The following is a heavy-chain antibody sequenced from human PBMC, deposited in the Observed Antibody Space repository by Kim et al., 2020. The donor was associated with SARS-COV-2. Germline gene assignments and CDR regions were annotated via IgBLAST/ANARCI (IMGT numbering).Heavy chain of an antibody. D-gene: IGHD2-2*01. CDR2: IYYSGST. J-gene: IGHJ4*02. CDR3: AGQGCSSTSCYSFDY. V-gene: IGHV4-59*08. CDR1: GGSISSYY. Sequence: SETLSLTCTVSGGSISSYYWSWIRQPPGKGLEWIGYIYYSGSTNYNPSLKSRVTISVDTSKNQFSLKLSSVTAADTAVYYCAGQGCSSTSCYSFDYWGQGTLVTVSS.